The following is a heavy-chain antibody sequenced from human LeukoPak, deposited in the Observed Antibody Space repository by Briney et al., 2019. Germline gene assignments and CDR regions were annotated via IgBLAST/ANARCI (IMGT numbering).Heavy chain of an antibody. V-gene: IGHV3-72*01. CDR1: GFTFSDHY. Sequence: GGSLRLSCAASGFTFSDHYMDWVRQAPGKGLEWVGRTRNKANSYTTEYAASVKGRFTISRDDSKNSLYLQMNSLKTEDTAVYYCAKDPAGDSSGIDYWGQGTLVTVSS. CDR3: AKDPAGDSSGIDY. CDR2: TRNKANSYTT. J-gene: IGHJ4*02. D-gene: IGHD3-22*01.